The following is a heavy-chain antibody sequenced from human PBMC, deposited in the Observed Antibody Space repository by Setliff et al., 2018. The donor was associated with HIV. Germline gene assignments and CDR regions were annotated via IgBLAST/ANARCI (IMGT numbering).Heavy chain of an antibody. D-gene: IGHD1-1*01. CDR3: ARHLQAFDI. Sequence: PSETLSLTCAVSGYSISSGYYWGWIRQPPGKGLGWVGSIFHSGGIYYNPSLKSRVTIPGDTSKNKLSLKLTSVTAADTAVYYCARHLQAFDIWGNGTMVTVSS. J-gene: IGHJ3*02. CDR1: GYSISSGYY. V-gene: IGHV4-38-2*01. CDR2: IFHSGGI.